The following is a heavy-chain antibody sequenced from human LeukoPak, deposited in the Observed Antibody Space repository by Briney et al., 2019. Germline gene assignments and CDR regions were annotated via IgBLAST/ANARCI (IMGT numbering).Heavy chain of an antibody. CDR2: IYSSGST. J-gene: IGHJ4*02. V-gene: IGHV4-59*11. CDR1: GGSISSHY. CDR3: ARGNWNYYFDS. D-gene: IGHD1-1*01. Sequence: SETLSLTCTVSGGSISSHYWSWIRQPPGKGLEWIGYIYSSGSTNYNPSLKSRVTVSVDTSKSQFSLKLSSVTAADTAVYYCARGNWNYYFDSWGQGTLVTVSS.